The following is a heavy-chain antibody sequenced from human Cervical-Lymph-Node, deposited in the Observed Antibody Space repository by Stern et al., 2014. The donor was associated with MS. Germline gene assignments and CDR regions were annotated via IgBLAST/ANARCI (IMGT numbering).Heavy chain of an antibody. CDR1: GYSFTNYW. CDR3: ARRSGSTWSGLDV. D-gene: IGHD6-13*01. CDR2: ISAGGSDT. Sequence: EVQLEASGAEVKKPGESLKISCKGSGYSFTNYWIAWVRQMPGKCLEYMGIISAGGSDTRYSPSFEGQVTISDDGSISTAYLQWNSLKASDTAMYYCARRSGSTWSGLDVWGQGTTVTVYS. V-gene: IGHV5-51*03. J-gene: IGHJ6*02.